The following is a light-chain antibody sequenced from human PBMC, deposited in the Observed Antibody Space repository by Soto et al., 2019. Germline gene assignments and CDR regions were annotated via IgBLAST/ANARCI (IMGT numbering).Light chain of an antibody. CDR1: SSDVGGYNY. V-gene: IGLV2-11*01. CDR2: DVT. CDR3: CSYAGNSWV. Sequence: QSVLTQPRSVSGSPGQSVIISCIGTSSDVGGYNYVSWYQQHSGKPPKVMIFDVTKRPSGVPDRFSGSKSGNTASLTISGLQAEDEADYYCCSYAGNSWVFGIGTKVTVL. J-gene: IGLJ1*01.